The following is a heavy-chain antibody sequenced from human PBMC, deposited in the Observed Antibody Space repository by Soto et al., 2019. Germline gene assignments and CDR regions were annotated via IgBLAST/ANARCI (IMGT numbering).Heavy chain of an antibody. V-gene: IGHV1-69*02. J-gene: IGHJ3*02. CDR1: GGTFSSQT. D-gene: IGHD1-1*01. CDR3: ARPAVNDLDADSSAFDI. Sequence: QVQLVQSGAEVKEPGSSVKVSCKVSGGTFSSQTINWVRQVPGQGLEWMGSVIPIIGEGKYAQSFLGRVTITGDRSTSTAYMGLSSRRSEDTALYYCARPAVNDLDADSSAFDIWGQGTMVTVSS. CDR2: VIPIIGEG.